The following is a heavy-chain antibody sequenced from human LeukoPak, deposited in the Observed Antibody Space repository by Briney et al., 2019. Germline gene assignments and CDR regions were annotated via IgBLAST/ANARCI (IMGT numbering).Heavy chain of an antibody. D-gene: IGHD5-18*01. CDR1: GGSISSGSYY. CDR3: ARGGDTAMVMEFRY. Sequence: PSETLSLTCTVSGGSISSGSYYWSWIRQPAGKGLEWIGRIYTSGSTNYNPSLKSRVTMTRDTSTSAVYMELSSLRSEDTAVYYCARGGDTAMVMEFRYWGQGTLVTVSS. J-gene: IGHJ4*02. CDR2: IYTSGST. V-gene: IGHV4-61*02.